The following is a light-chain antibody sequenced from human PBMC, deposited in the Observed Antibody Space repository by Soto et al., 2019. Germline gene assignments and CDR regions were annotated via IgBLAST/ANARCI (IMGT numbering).Light chain of an antibody. J-gene: IGKJ5*01. CDR3: QQLNSYSSIT. Sequence: DIQLTQSPSFLSASVGDRVTITCRASQGISSYLAWYQQKPGKAPKLLIYAASTLQSGVPSRFSGSGSGTEFTLTISSLQPADFATYYCQQLNSYSSITFGQGTRLEIK. V-gene: IGKV1-9*01. CDR2: AAS. CDR1: QGISSY.